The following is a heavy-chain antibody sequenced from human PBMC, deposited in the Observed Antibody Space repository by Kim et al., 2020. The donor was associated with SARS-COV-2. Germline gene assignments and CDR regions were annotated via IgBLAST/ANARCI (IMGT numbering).Heavy chain of an antibody. J-gene: IGHJ6*02. Sequence: GGSLRLSCAASGFTFSSYAMHWVRQAPGKGLEWVAVISYDGSNKYYADSVKGRFTISRDNSKNTLYLQMNSLRAEDTAVYYCATIRLGELSSIMATYYGMDVWGQGTTVTVSS. CDR2: ISYDGSNK. CDR3: ATIRLGELSSIMATYYGMDV. D-gene: IGHD3-16*02. CDR1: GFTFSSYA. V-gene: IGHV3-30*04.